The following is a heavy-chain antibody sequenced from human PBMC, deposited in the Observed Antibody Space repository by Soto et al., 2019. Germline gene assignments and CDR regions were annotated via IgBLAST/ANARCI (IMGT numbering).Heavy chain of an antibody. CDR2: INRDGSDR. Sequence: GGSLRLSCAASGFTLSDYWMTWVRRAPGKGPEWVANINRDGSDRQFVDSVKGRFTISRDNARNSLYLYMNSLRDDDTAVYYCARVLFESGDGSRYRPLDYWGQGTQVTVSS. D-gene: IGHD6-13*01. V-gene: IGHV3-7*01. J-gene: IGHJ4*02. CDR1: GFTLSDYW. CDR3: ARVLFESGDGSRYRPLDY.